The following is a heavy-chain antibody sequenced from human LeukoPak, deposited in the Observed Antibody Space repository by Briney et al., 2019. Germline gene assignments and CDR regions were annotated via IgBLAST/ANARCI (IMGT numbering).Heavy chain of an antibody. V-gene: IGHV3-30*03. CDR3: AVVEFG. Sequence: PGGSLSLSCAAAGFTFSSYGMHWVRQAPAKGLEWLGVVSSDGNNKYYPDSVKGRFTISRDNSKNTLYLQMNSLRAEDTAVYFCAVVEFGWGQGTLVTVSS. CDR1: GFTFSSYG. CDR2: VSSDGNNK. J-gene: IGHJ4*02. D-gene: IGHD3-16*01.